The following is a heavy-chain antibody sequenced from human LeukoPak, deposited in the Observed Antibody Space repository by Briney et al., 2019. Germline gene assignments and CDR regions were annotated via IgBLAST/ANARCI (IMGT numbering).Heavy chain of an antibody. D-gene: IGHD3-22*01. Sequence: GESLKISCKGSGYSFTTYWIAWVRQMPGKGLEWMGIIYPGDSDTRYSPSFQGQVTISADKSISTAYLQWSSLKASDTAIYYCARLGAIPNGSGSYYHYWGQGTLVTVSS. CDR3: ARLGAIPNGSGSYYHY. V-gene: IGHV5-51*01. CDR2: IYPGDSDT. CDR1: GYSFTTYW. J-gene: IGHJ4*02.